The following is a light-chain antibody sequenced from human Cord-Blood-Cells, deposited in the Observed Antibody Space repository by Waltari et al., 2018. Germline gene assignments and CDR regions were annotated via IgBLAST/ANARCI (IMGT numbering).Light chain of an antibody. Sequence: EIVLTQSPATLSLSPGARATLSCRASQSVSSYLAWYQQKPGQAPRLLIYDASNRATGIPARFSGSGSETDFTLTISSLEPEDFAVYYCQQRSNWPPFGGGTKVEIK. CDR1: QSVSSY. V-gene: IGKV3-11*01. CDR3: QQRSNWPP. J-gene: IGKJ4*01. CDR2: DAS.